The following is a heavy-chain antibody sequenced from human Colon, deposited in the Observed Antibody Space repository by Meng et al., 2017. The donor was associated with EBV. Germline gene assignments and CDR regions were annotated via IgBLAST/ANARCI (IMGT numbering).Heavy chain of an antibody. V-gene: IGHV7-4-1*02. Sequence: QVRLVQSGSGLNKPGASVKVSCKASGYSLRSYAVNWLRQAPGRGLEWMGWINPSTAHPTYAQDFTGRFVFSLDISVNTAYLQINSLKAEDTAIYYCVRDVPDGDISLFDSWGQGTLVTVSS. J-gene: IGHJ4*02. CDR1: GYSLRSYA. CDR2: INPSTAHP. CDR3: VRDVPDGDISLFDS. D-gene: IGHD2-21*02.